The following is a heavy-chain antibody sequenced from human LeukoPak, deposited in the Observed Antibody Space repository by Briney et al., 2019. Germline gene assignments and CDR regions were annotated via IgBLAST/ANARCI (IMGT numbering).Heavy chain of an antibody. CDR3: ASQDASIYSESSTSPPCSD. J-gene: IGHJ4*02. Sequence: SVKVSCKASGGTFTNYAFNWVRQAPGQGLEWMGRIIPIFDSAHYAQRFQGRITITTDESSTTAYMTLSSLTSDDTAVYYCASQDASIYSESSTSPPCSDWGQGTLVTVSS. CDR2: IIPIFDSA. D-gene: IGHD3-22*01. V-gene: IGHV1-69*05. CDR1: GGTFTNYA.